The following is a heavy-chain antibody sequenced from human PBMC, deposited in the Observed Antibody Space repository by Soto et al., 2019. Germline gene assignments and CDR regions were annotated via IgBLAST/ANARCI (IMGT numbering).Heavy chain of an antibody. Sequence: QVQLVQSGAEVKKPGSSVKVSCKASGGTFSSYAISWVRQAPGQGLEWMGGIIPIFGTANYAQKFQGRVTITADESTSTAYMELSSLRSEDTAVYYCARDHGYHDSSGYYYGPPGWGYWGQGTLVTVSS. D-gene: IGHD3-22*01. J-gene: IGHJ4*02. CDR2: IIPIFGTA. V-gene: IGHV1-69*01. CDR1: GGTFSSYA. CDR3: ARDHGYHDSSGYYYGPPGWGY.